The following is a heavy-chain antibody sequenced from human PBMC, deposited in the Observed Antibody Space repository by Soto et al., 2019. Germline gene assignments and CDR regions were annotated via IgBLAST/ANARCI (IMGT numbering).Heavy chain of an antibody. D-gene: IGHD3-22*01. CDR2: ISSSSSYI. Sequence: GGSLRLSCAASGFTFSSYSMNWVRQAPGKGLEWVSSISSSSSYIYYADSVKGRFTISRDNAKNSLYLQMNSLRAEDTAVYYCARERDYYDSSGSWRDSDFDYWGQGTQVTVSS. CDR3: ARERDYYDSSGSWRDSDFDY. V-gene: IGHV3-21*01. CDR1: GFTFSSYS. J-gene: IGHJ4*02.